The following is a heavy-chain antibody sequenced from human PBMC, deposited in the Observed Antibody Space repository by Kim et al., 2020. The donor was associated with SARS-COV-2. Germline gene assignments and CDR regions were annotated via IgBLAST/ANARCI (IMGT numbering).Heavy chain of an antibody. D-gene: IGHD5-12*01. CDR1: GFTFDDYV. CDR2: ISWNSGSI. CDR3: AKAMKETSGYDDDYNYYYGMDV. J-gene: IGHJ6*04. V-gene: IGHV3-9*01. Sequence: GGSLRLSCAASGFTFDDYVMHWVRQAPGKGLEWVSGISWNSGSIGYADSVKGRFTISRDNAKNSLYLQMNSLRAEDTALYYCAKAMKETSGYDDDYNYYYGMDVWGEGTTFTVSS.